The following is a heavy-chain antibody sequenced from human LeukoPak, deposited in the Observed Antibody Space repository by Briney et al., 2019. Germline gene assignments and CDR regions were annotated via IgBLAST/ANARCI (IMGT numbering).Heavy chain of an antibody. J-gene: IGHJ4*02. CDR3: AREGTWDFDY. CDR1: GFSFSSYA. D-gene: IGHD3-16*01. CDR2: ISYDGSNK. Sequence: GGSLRLSCAAPGFSFSSYAMHWVRQAPGKGLEWVAFISYDGSNKYYADSVKGRFTISRDNSKNTLYLQMNSLRAEDTAVYYCAREGTWDFDYWGQGTLVTVSS. V-gene: IGHV3-30-3*01.